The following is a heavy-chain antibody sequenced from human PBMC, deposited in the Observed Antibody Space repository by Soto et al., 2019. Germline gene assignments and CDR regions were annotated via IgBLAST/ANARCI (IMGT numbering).Heavy chain of an antibody. CDR2: IYYSGST. Sequence: SETLSLTCTVSGGSISSYYWSWIRQPPGKGLEWIGYIYYSGSTNYNPSLKSRVTISVDTSKNQFSLKLSSVTAAGTAVYYCATRDTSRFYCGQGTLVTVSS. CDR3: ATRDTSRFY. D-gene: IGHD6-13*01. V-gene: IGHV4-59*01. J-gene: IGHJ4*02. CDR1: GGSISSYY.